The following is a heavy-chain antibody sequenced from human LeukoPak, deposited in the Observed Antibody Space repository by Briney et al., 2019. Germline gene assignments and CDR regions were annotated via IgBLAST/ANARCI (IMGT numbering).Heavy chain of an antibody. CDR2: INTDGSST. D-gene: IGHD3-10*01. V-gene: IGHV3-74*03. CDR3: AKGTPYGSGSYPRGDLDY. Sequence: GGSLRLSCAASGFTFSSYWMHWVRQAPGKGLVWVSRINTDGSSTTYADSVKGRFTISRDNAKNTLYLQMNSLRAEDTAVYYCAKGTPYGSGSYPRGDLDYWGQGTLVTVSS. CDR1: GFTFSSYW. J-gene: IGHJ4*02.